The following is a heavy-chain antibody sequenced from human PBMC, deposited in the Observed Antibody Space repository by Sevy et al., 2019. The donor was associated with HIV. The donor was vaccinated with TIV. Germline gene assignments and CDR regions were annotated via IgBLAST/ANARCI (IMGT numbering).Heavy chain of an antibody. CDR3: ARELGAGVIASDALRNPILDY. J-gene: IGHJ4*02. D-gene: IGHD3-10*01. CDR1: GGSISTRDYY. Sequence: SETLSLTCTVSGGSISTRDYYWSWLRQPPGKGLEWIGYISYSGSTYDNPSLKSRLTISLDTSKNQFSLKLSSVTAADTAVYFCARELGAGVIASDALRNPILDYWGQGTLVTVSS. CDR2: ISYSGST. V-gene: IGHV4-30-4*01.